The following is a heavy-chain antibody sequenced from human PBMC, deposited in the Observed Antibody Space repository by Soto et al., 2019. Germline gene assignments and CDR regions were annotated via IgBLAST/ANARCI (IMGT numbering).Heavy chain of an antibody. CDR3: ARRIEAAGTDY. D-gene: IGHD6-13*01. CDR2: IYYSGST. J-gene: IGHJ4*02. V-gene: IGHV4-39*01. Sequence: SETLSLTCTVSGGSISSSSYYWGWIRQPPGKGLEWIGSIYYSGSTYYHPSLKSRVTISVDTSKNQFSLKLSSVTAADTAVYYCARRIEAAGTDYWGQGTLVTVS. CDR1: GGSISSSSYY.